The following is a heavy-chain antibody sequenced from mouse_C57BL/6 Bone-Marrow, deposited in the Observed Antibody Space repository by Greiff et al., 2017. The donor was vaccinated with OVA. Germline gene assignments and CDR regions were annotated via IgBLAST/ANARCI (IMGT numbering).Heavy chain of an antibody. J-gene: IGHJ4*01. V-gene: IGHV1-55*01. CDR3: ARYDYDVDYYAMDY. CDR1: GYTFTSYW. CDR2: IYPGSGST. D-gene: IGHD2-4*01. Sequence: QVQLQQPGAELVKPGASVKMSCKASGYTFTSYWITWVKQRPGQGLEWIGDIYPGSGSTNYNEKFKSKATLTADKSSSTAYMQLSSLTSEDSAVYFCARYDYDVDYYAMDYWGQGTSVTVSS.